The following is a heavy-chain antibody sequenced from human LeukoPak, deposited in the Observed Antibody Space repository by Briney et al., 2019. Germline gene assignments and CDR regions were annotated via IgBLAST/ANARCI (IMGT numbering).Heavy chain of an antibody. CDR3: ARDRGYYYDSSGYYESLPSDY. CDR1: GYTFTSYG. CDR2: IGAYNGNT. Sequence: ASVKVSCKASGYTFTSYGISWVRQAPGQGLEWMGWIGAYNGNTNYAQKLQGRVTMTTDTSTSTAYMELRSLRSDDTAVYYCARDRGYYYDSSGYYESLPSDYWGQGTLVTVSS. V-gene: IGHV1-18*01. J-gene: IGHJ4*02. D-gene: IGHD3-22*01.